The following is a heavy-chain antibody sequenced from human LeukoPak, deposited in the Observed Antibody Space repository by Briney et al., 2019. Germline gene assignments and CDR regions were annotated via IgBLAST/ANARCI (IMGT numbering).Heavy chain of an antibody. CDR3: TRLGFLEWSYFDY. CDR2: IRSKAYGGTT. V-gene: IGHV3-49*04. Sequence: HSGGSLRLSCTASGFTFGDYAMRWVRQAPGKGLEWVGFIRSKAYGGTTEYAASVKGRFTIPRDGSTSIAYLQMNSLKTEDTAVYYCTRLGFLEWSYFDYWGQGTLVTVSS. D-gene: IGHD3-3*01. CDR1: GFTFGDYA. J-gene: IGHJ4*02.